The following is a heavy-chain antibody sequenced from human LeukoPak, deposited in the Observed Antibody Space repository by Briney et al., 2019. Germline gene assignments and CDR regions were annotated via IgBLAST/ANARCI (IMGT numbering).Heavy chain of an antibody. Sequence: GRSLRLSCAASGFTFSSYAMHWVRQAPGKGLEWVAVISYDGSNKYYADSVKGRFTISRDNSKNTLYLQMNSLRAEDTAVYYCARGRGGGAEMIWGQGTLVTVSS. D-gene: IGHD3-16*01. CDR3: ARGRGGGAEMI. J-gene: IGHJ4*02. CDR1: GFTFSSYA. V-gene: IGHV3-30-3*01. CDR2: ISYDGSNK.